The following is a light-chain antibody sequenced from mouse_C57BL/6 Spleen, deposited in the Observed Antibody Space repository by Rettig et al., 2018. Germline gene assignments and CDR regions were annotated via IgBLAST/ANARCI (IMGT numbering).Light chain of an antibody. V-gene: IGKV5-48*01. CDR2: YAS. CDR3: QQSNSWYT. Sequence: DILLTQSPAILSVSPGARVSFSCRASQSIGTSIHWYQQRTNGSPRLLIKYASESISGIPSRFSGSGSGTDFTLSINSVESEDIADYYCQQSNSWYTFGGGTKLEIK. J-gene: IGKJ2*01. CDR1: QSIGTS.